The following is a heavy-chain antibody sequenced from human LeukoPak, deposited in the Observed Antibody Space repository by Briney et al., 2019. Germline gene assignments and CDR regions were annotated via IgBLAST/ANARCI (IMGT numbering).Heavy chain of an antibody. V-gene: IGHV1-18*01. CDR1: GYIFNDYG. CDR3: ARDLGTFGGVIVSGY. CDR2: IRVYNGNT. D-gene: IGHD3-16*02. J-gene: IGHJ4*02. Sequence: ASVKVSCKASGYIFNDYGISWVRQAPGQGLEWRGGIRVYNGNTNYAQKFQDRVTMTTDISTGTAYMELSSLRSDDAAVYYCARDLGTFGGVIVSGYWGQGTLVTVSS.